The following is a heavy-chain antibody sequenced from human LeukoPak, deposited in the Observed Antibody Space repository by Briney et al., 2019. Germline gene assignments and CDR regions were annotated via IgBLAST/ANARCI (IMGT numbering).Heavy chain of an antibody. CDR2: ISYDGSNK. CDR1: GFTFSSYA. J-gene: IGHJ4*02. V-gene: IGHV3-30-3*01. CDR3: AGTRGYSYGHSSEAYYFDY. D-gene: IGHD5-18*01. Sequence: PGGSLRLSCAASGFTFSSYAMHWVRQAPGKGLEWVAVISYDGSNKYYADSVKGRFTISRDNSKNTLYLQMNSLRAEDTAVYYCAGTRGYSYGHSSEAYYFDYWGQGTLVTVSS.